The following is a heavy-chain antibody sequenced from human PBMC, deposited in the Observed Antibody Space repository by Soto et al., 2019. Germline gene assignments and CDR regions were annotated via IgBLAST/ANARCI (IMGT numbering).Heavy chain of an antibody. CDR2: IYPGDSDT. J-gene: IGHJ4*02. CDR3: ARSRVVRGVIISQPSDFAY. CDR1: GYSFTSYW. V-gene: IGHV5-51*01. Sequence: PGESLKISCKGSGYSFTSYWIGWVRQMPGKGLEWMGIIYPGDSDTRYSPSFQGQVTISADKSISTAYLQWSSLKASDTAVSYCARSRVVRGVIISQPSDFAYWGQGTLVTV. D-gene: IGHD3-10*01.